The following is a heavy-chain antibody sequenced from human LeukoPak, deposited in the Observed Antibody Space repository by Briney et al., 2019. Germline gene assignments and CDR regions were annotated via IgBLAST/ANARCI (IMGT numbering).Heavy chain of an antibody. CDR3: ARDLPGQDFWSGYFYYYYYMDV. V-gene: IGHV1-18*01. D-gene: IGHD3-3*01. CDR1: GYTFTSYG. CDR2: INPYNGNT. J-gene: IGHJ6*03. Sequence: ASVKVSCKASGYTFTSYGINWVRQAPGQGLEWVGRINPYNGNTKYAERLQDRVTMTTDTSTSTAYMELRSLRSDDTAVYYCARDLPGQDFWSGYFYYYYYMDVWGKETTVTVSS.